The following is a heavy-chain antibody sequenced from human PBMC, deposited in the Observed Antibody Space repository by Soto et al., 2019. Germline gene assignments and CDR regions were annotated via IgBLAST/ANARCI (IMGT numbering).Heavy chain of an antibody. J-gene: IGHJ6*02. CDR1: GGSISSGDYY. Sequence: SETLSLTCTVSGGSISSGDYYWSWIRQPPGKGLEWIGYIYYSGSTYYNPSLKSRVTISVDTSKNQFSLKLSSVTAADTAVYYCARDLAAGTLMDVWGQGTTVTVSS. CDR3: ARDLAAGTLMDV. V-gene: IGHV4-30-4*01. CDR2: IYYSGST. D-gene: IGHD6-13*01.